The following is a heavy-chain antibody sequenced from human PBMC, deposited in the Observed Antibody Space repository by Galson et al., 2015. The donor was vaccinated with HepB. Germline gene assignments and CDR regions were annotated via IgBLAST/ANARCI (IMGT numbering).Heavy chain of an antibody. CDR3: TTDFAGAPKY. V-gene: IGHV3-15*05. Sequence: CAASGFTFTSVWMSWVRQAPGKGLEWVGRIKSKTDGGTTYYAAPVKGRFTISRGDSKNTIYVQMNSLETEDTGIYYCTTDFAGAPKYWGQGTLVTVSS. J-gene: IGHJ4*02. D-gene: IGHD7-27*01. CDR1: GFTFTSVW. CDR2: IKSKTDGGTT.